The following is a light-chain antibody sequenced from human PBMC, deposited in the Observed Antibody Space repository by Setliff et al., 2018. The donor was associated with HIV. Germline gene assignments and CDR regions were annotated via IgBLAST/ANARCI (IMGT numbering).Light chain of an antibody. CDR3: NSYTTSGTRV. CDR2: EVT. Sequence: QSALTQPASVSGSPGQSIIISCTGTSSDVGGYNYVSWYQQHPGKAPKLIIYEVTNRPSGVSDRFSGSKPVNTASLTISGLQTEDEADYYCNSYTTSGTRVFGTGTKVTVL. V-gene: IGLV2-14*01. CDR1: SSDVGGYNY. J-gene: IGLJ1*01.